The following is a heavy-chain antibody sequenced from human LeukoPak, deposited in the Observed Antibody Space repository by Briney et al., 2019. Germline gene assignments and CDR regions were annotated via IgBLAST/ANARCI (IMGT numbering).Heavy chain of an antibody. CDR2: INPKSGGT. J-gene: IGHJ4*02. V-gene: IGHV1-2*02. D-gene: IGHD3-9*01. Sequence: GASVKVSCKASGYTFSGYYMHWVRQAPGQGLEWMGWINPKSGGTNEAQKFHDRVTMTRDTSFRTAYMEVSRLRSDDTAVYYCARSPDILTGENFDYWGQGTLVTVSS. CDR3: ARSPDILTGENFDY. CDR1: GYTFSGYY.